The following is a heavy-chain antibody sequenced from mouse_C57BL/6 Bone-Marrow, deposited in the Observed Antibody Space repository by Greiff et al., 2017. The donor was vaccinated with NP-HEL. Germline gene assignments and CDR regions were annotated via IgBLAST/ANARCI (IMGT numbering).Heavy chain of an antibody. CDR2: IYPGGGYT. CDR1: GYTFTNYW. D-gene: IGHD2-1*01. J-gene: IGHJ2*01. CDR3: ARIYYGNSLDY. V-gene: IGHV1-63*01. Sequence: VQRVESGAELVRPGTSVKMSCKASGYTFTNYWIGWAKQRPGHGLEWIGDIYPGGGYTNYNEKFKGKATLTADKSSSTAYMQFSSLTSEDSAIYYCARIYYGNSLDYWGQGTTLTVSS.